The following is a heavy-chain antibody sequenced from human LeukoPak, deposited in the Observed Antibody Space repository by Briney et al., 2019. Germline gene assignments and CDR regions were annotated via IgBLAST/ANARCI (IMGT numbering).Heavy chain of an antibody. D-gene: IGHD3-22*01. Sequence: SKTLSLTCTVSGGSFSSYYWSWIRQPPGKGLEWIGYIYDIGSTKYNPSLKSRVTMSVDTSKNQFSLKLSSVTAADTAVYHCARTYYYDSSGYLNHWFDPWGQGTLVTVSS. V-gene: IGHV4-59*08. CDR2: IYDIGST. CDR1: GGSFSSYY. CDR3: ARTYYYDSSGYLNHWFDP. J-gene: IGHJ5*02.